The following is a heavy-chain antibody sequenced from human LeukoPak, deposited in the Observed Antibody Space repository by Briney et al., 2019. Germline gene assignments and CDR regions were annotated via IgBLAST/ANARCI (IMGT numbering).Heavy chain of an antibody. V-gene: IGHV4-59*01. CDR2: IYYSGST. Sequence: PSETLSLTCTVSGGPISSYYWSWIRQPPGKGLEWIGYIYYSGSTNYNPSLKSRVTISVDTSKNQFSLKLSSVTAADTAVYYCAREGDGYNRFDYWGQGTLVTVSS. J-gene: IGHJ4*02. CDR1: GGPISSYY. CDR3: AREGDGYNRFDY. D-gene: IGHD5-12*01.